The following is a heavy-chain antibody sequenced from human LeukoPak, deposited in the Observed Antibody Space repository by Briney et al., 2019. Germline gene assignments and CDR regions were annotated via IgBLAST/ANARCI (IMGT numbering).Heavy chain of an antibody. J-gene: IGHJ4*02. CDR3: AKSRGYYYDSSGYPNYFDY. Sequence: GGALRFSCAASGFTFSSYAMTWVRQAPGKGLEWVSSISGSGGNTYYADSVKGRFTVSRDNSENTLYLQMNSLGAEDTAVYYCAKSRGYYYDSSGYPNYFDYWGQGTLVTVSS. D-gene: IGHD3-22*01. V-gene: IGHV3-23*01. CDR1: GFTFSSYA. CDR2: ISGSGGNT.